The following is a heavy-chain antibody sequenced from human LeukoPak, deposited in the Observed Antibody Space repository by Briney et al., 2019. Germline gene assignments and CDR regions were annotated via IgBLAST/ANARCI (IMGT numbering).Heavy chain of an antibody. V-gene: IGHV3-74*01. CDR1: GFTFSSYW. J-gene: IGHJ4*02. Sequence: GGSLRLSCAASGFTFSSYWMHWVRQAPGKGLGWVSRINSDGSSTSYADSVKGRFTISRDNAKNTLYLQMNSLRAEDTAVYYCARDSAYDSSGSFDYWGQGTLVTVSS. CDR3: ARDSAYDSSGSFDY. CDR2: INSDGSST. D-gene: IGHD3-22*01.